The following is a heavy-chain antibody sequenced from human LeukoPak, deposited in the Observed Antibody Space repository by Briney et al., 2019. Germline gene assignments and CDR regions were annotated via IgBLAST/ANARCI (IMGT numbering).Heavy chain of an antibody. D-gene: IGHD5-18*01. V-gene: IGHV1-69*04. CDR3: ARRSDTGVVPHHSYYRFDV. Sequence: SVKVSCEASGGTFSTYEINWVRQAPGQGLEWVGRIIPVLNIANYAQRFQGRVTITADKSTNTAYMEPSGLRSEDTATYYCARRSDTGVVPHHSYYRFDVWGQGTAVTVS. J-gene: IGHJ6*02. CDR2: IIPVLNIA. CDR1: GGTFSTYE.